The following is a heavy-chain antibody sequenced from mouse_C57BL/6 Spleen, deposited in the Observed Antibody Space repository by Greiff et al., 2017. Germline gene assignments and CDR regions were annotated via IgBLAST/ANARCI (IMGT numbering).Heavy chain of an antibody. Sequence: DVMLVESGGGLVKPGGSLKLSCAASGFTFSDYGMHWVRQAPEKGLEWVAYISSGSSTIYYADTVKGRFTISRDNAKNTLFLQMTGLRSEDTAMYYCARDYGSSPRAMDYWGQGTSVTVSS. D-gene: IGHD1-1*01. J-gene: IGHJ4*01. CDR1: GFTFSDYG. V-gene: IGHV5-17*01. CDR3: ARDYGSSPRAMDY. CDR2: ISSGSSTI.